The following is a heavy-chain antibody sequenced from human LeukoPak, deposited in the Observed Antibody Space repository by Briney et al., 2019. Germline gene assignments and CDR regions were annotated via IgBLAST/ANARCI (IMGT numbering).Heavy chain of an antibody. CDR1: GFTFSSYG. D-gene: IGHD2-15*01. CDR2: IWYDGSNK. CDR3: ALEYCSGGSCYRSLDY. J-gene: IGHJ4*02. Sequence: GGSLRLSCAASGFTFSSYGMHWVRQAPGKGLEWVAVIWYDGSNKYYADSVKGRFTITRDNSKNTVYLQMNSLRAEDTAVYYCALEYCSGGSCYRSLDYWGQGTLVTVSS. V-gene: IGHV3-33*01.